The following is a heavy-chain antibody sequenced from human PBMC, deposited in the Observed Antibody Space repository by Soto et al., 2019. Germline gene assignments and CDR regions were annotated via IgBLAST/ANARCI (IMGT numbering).Heavy chain of an antibody. CDR2: MNPNSGNT. V-gene: IGHV1-8*01. Sequence: ASVKVSCKASGYTFTSYDINWVRQATGQGLEWVGWMNPNSGNTGYAQKFQGRVTMTRNTSISTAYMELSSLRSEDTAVYYCARGPISYCSSTSCPPAPYYFDYWGQGTLVTVSS. D-gene: IGHD2-2*01. CDR3: ARGPISYCSSTSCPPAPYYFDY. CDR1: GYTFTSYD. J-gene: IGHJ4*02.